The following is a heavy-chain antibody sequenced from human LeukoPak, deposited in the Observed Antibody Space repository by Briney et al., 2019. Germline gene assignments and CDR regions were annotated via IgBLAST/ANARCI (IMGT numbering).Heavy chain of an antibody. Sequence: PGGSLRLSCGGSGFTFSRNAINWVRQTPGKGLEGLSAISSDGRYIYYTDSVKGRFTTSRDNSRNAVYLQMNGLRVEDTAVYSCATVMGSSPSTAYFAYWGQGTLVTVSS. V-gene: IGHV3-23*01. CDR3: ATVMGSSPSTAYFAY. CDR2: ISSDGRYI. J-gene: IGHJ4*02. CDR1: GFTFSRNA. D-gene: IGHD6-6*01.